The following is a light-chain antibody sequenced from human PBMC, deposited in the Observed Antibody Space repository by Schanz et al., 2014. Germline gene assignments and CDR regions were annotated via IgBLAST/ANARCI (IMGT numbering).Light chain of an antibody. Sequence: EILMTQSPATLSVSPGERATLSCRASQSVRSNLAWYQHKPGQAPRLLISDASTRATGIPDRFSGSGSGTEFTLTISSLQSEDFAVYYCQQYNNWPPWTFGQGTKVEIK. CDR2: DAS. J-gene: IGKJ1*01. CDR1: QSVRSN. CDR3: QQYNNWPPWT. V-gene: IGKV3-15*01.